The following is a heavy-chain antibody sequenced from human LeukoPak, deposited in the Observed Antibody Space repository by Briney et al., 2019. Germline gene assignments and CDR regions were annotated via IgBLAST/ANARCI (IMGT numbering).Heavy chain of an antibody. Sequence: PSETLSLTCAVYGGSFSGYYWSWIRQPPGKGLEWIGEINHSGSTNYKPSPKSRVTISVDTSKNQFSLKLSSVTAADTAVYYCARGKVVVAVLDYWGQGTLVTVSS. CDR1: GGSFSGYY. J-gene: IGHJ4*02. D-gene: IGHD2-15*01. CDR2: INHSGST. V-gene: IGHV4-34*01. CDR3: ARGKVVVAVLDY.